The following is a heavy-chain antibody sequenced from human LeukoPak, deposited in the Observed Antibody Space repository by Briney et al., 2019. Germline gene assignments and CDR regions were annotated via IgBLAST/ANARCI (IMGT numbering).Heavy chain of an antibody. D-gene: IGHD3-10*01. CDR2: ISWNSGNI. Sequence: PGRSLGLSCAASGFTFDDYAMHWVRQAPGKGLEWVSGISWNSGNIGYADSVKGRFTISRDNAKNSLYLQMNSLRAEDTALYYCAKDVGSGPQLFTSWGQGTLVTVSS. CDR1: GFTFDDYA. V-gene: IGHV3-9*01. CDR3: AKDVGSGPQLFTS. J-gene: IGHJ4*02.